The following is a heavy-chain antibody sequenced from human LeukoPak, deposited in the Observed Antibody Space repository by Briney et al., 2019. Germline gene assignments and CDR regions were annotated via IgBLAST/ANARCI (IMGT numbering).Heavy chain of an antibody. CDR3: TKDLRYYYADNHSEKDEHDY. CDR1: GFTLSSYA. J-gene: IGHJ4*02. CDR2: ISVSGNT. D-gene: IGHD4-23*01. V-gene: IGHV3-23*01. Sequence: TGGSLRLSCAASGFTLSSYAMSWVRQGPGKGLEWVSAISVSGNTYHADSVKGRFTISRDNSKNTLSLQMNSLRVEDTALHYCTKDLRYYYADNHSEKDEHDYWGQGTLVTVSS.